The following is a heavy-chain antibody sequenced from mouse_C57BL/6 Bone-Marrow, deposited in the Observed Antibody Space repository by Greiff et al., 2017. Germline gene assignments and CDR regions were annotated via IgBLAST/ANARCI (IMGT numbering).Heavy chain of an antibody. V-gene: IGHV3-6*01. CDR1: GYSITSGYY. Sequence: ESGPGLVQPSQSLSLTCSVTGYSITSGYYWNWIRQFPGNKLEWMGYISYDGSNNYNPSLKNRISITRDTSKNQFFLKLNSVTTEDTATYYCARSGIYYYGSRVFYWYFDVWGTGTTVTVSS. CDR3: ARSGIYYYGSRVFYWYFDV. CDR2: ISYDGSN. J-gene: IGHJ1*03. D-gene: IGHD1-1*01.